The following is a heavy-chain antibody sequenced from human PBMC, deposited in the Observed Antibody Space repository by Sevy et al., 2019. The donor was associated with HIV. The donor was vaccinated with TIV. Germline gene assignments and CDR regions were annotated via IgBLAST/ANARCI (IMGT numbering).Heavy chain of an antibody. D-gene: IGHD2-8*02. CDR3: ARRPTSTGPPRFDY. J-gene: IGHJ4*02. Sequence: GGSLRLSCAASGFIFSDYNMGWIRQAPGKGLEWVSYISSTITYTKYADSVKGRFTISRDNAKNSLFLQMNSLRAEDTAVYYCARRPTSTGPPRFDYWGQGTLVTVSS. CDR2: ISSTITYT. CDR1: GFIFSDYN. V-gene: IGHV3-11*06.